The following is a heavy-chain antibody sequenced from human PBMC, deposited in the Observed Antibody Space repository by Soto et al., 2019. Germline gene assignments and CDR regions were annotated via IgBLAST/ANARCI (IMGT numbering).Heavy chain of an antibody. CDR1: GGTFSSYA. CDR2: IIPIFGTA. Sequence: VQLVQSGAEVKKPGSSVKVSCKASGGTFSSYAISWVRQAPGQGLEWMGGIIPIFGTANYAQKFQGRVTITADESTSTAYMELSSLRSEDTAVYYCARLYYDSSGYYYFGSYFDYWGQGTLVTVSS. CDR3: ARLYYDSSGYYYFGSYFDY. J-gene: IGHJ4*02. D-gene: IGHD3-22*01. V-gene: IGHV1-69*01.